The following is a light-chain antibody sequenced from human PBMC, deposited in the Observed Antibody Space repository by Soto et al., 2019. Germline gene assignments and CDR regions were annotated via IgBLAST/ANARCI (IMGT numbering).Light chain of an antibody. CDR3: QRYYNAPFT. CDR1: QGIKNY. J-gene: IGKJ4*01. V-gene: IGKV1-27*01. Sequence: IQVTQPPSSLSASVGDRVTITFRASQGIKNYLAWYQQKPGETPKLLIYAASTLESGIPPRFSGSGSGTDFTLTINNLQPEDVATYYCQRYYNAPFTFGGGTKVDIK. CDR2: AAS.